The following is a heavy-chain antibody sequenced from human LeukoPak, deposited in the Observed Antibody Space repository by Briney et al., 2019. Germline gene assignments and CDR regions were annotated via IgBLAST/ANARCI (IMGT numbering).Heavy chain of an antibody. D-gene: IGHD2-2*01. CDR1: GGSFSGYY. Sequence: SETLSLTCAVYGGSFSGYYWSWIRQPPGKGLEWIGETNHSGSTNYNPSLKSRVTISVDTSKNQFSLKLSSVTAADTAVYYCARGVPDIVVVPAATPRYFDLWGRGTLVTVSS. CDR3: ARGVPDIVVVPAATPRYFDL. V-gene: IGHV4-34*01. CDR2: TNHSGST. J-gene: IGHJ2*01.